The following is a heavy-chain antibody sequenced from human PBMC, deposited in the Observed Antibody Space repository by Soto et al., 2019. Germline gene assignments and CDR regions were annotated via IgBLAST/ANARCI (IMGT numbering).Heavy chain of an antibody. J-gene: IGHJ4*02. CDR1: GYSISSGYY. CDR2: IYHSGST. CDR3: ARAGRDGYNHDY. D-gene: IGHD5-12*01. V-gene: IGHV4-38-2*01. Sequence: KTSETLSLTCAVSGYSISSGYYWGWIRQPPGKGLEWIGSIYHSGSTYYNPSLKSRVTISVDTSKNQFSLKLSSVTAADTAVYYCARAGRDGYNHDYWGQGTLVTVS.